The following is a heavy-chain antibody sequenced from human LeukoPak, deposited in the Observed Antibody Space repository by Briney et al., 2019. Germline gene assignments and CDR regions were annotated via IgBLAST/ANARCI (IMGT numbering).Heavy chain of an antibody. CDR1: GGTFSSYA. CDR2: VIPIFGTA. Sequence: SVKVSCKASGGTFSSYAISWVRQAPGQGLEWMGGVIPIFGTANYAQKFQGRVTITADESTSTAYMELSSLRSEDTAVYYCGTGMFREPLNDYWGPGTLVTVSS. CDR3: GTGMFREPLNDY. D-gene: IGHD3-10*02. V-gene: IGHV1-69*13. J-gene: IGHJ4*02.